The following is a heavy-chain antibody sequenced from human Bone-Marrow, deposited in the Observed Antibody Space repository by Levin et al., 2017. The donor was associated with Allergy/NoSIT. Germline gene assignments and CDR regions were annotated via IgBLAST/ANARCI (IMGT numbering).Heavy chain of an antibody. V-gene: IGHV4-31*03. J-gene: IGHJ3*02. CDR2: IYYSGST. CDR3: ARSGSTVITLYAFDI. CDR1: GGSISSGGYY. D-gene: IGHD4-17*01. Sequence: SQTLSLTCTVSGGSISSGGYYWSWIRQHPGKGLEWIGYIYYSGSTYYNPSLKSRVTISVDTSKNQFSLKLSSVTAADTAVYYCARSGSTVITLYAFDIWGQGTMVTVSS.